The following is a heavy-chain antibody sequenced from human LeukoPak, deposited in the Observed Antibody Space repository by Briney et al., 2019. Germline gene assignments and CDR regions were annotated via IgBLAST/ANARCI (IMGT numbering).Heavy chain of an antibody. D-gene: IGHD1-1*01. CDR2: IYYSGST. J-gene: IGHJ6*03. V-gene: IGHV4-59*01. CDR1: GGSISSYY. Sequence: LETLSLTCTVSGGSISSYYWSWIRQPPGKGLEWIGYIYYSGSTNYNPSLKSRVTISVDTSKNQFSLKLSSVTAADTAVYYCARVDDGTTGTTGYYYYMDVWGKGTTVTVSS. CDR3: ARVDDGTTGTTGYYYYMDV.